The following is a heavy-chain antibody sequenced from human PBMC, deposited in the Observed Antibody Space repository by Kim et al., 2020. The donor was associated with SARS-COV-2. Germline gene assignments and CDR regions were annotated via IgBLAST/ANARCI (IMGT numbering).Heavy chain of an antibody. D-gene: IGHD6-13*01. CDR1: GFTFGDYA. Sequence: GGSLRLSCTASGFTFGDYAMSWFRQAPGKGLEWVGFIRRKADGGTTEYAASVKGRFTISRDDYKSIAYLQMNSLKTEDTAVYYCTREDSSSWYSSNYFYGMDVWGQGTTVTVSS. CDR2: IRRKADGGTT. J-gene: IGHJ6*02. V-gene: IGHV3-49*03. CDR3: TREDSSSWYSSNYFYGMDV.